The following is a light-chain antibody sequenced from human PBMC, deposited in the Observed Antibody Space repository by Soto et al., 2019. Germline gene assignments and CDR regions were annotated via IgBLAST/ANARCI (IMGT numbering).Light chain of an antibody. Sequence: EIVLTQSPATLSLSPGERATISCRASQRVGSYLGWYQQRPGQAPRLLIYGASNRATGIPARFSGSGSGTDFTLTISSLEPEDFAVYYCQQRSNWPLTFGGGTKVEIK. J-gene: IGKJ4*01. CDR3: QQRSNWPLT. CDR1: QRVGSY. V-gene: IGKV3-11*01. CDR2: GAS.